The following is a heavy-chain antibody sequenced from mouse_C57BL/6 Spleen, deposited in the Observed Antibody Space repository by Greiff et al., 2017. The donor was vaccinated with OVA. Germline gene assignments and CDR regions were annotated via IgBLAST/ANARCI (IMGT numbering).Heavy chain of an antibody. CDR1: GYAFSSSW. CDR3: AREDYGSSYWFAY. V-gene: IGHV1-82*01. J-gene: IGHJ3*01. CDR2: IYPGDGDT. Sequence: VQLQQSGPELVKPGASVKISCKASGYAFSSSWMNWVKQRPGKGLEWIGRIYPGDGDTHSNGKFKGKATLTADKSSSTAYMQLSSLTSEDSAVYFCAREDYGSSYWFAYWGQGTLVTVSA. D-gene: IGHD1-1*01.